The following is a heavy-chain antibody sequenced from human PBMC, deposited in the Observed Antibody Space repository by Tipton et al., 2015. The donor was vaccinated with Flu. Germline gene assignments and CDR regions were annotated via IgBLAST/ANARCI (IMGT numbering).Heavy chain of an antibody. J-gene: IGHJ4*02. D-gene: IGHD3-10*01. Sequence: TLSLTCTVSGGSMNNYYWSWIRQPPGKGLEWIGEINHSGSTNYNPSLKSRVTISVDTSKNQFSLRLSSVTAADTAVYYCAKTTSSGYDGSGRDFDYWGQGTLVTVSS. CDR2: INHSGST. CDR1: GGSMNNYY. CDR3: AKTTSSGYDGSGRDFDY. V-gene: IGHV4-34*01.